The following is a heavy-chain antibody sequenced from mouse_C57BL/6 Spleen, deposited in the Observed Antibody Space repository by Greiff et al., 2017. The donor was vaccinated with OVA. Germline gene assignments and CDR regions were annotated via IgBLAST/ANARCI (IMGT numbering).Heavy chain of an antibody. CDR3: ASYGNYEAWFAY. CDR1: GFTFSDYG. D-gene: IGHD2-1*01. CDR2: ISSGSSTI. Sequence: EVKLMESGGGLVKPGGSLKLSCAASGFTFSDYGMHWVRQAPEKGLEWVAYISSGSSTIYYADTVKGRFTISRDNAKNTLFLQMTCLRSEDTAMYYSASYGNYEAWFAYWGQGTLVTVSA. J-gene: IGHJ3*01. V-gene: IGHV5-17*01.